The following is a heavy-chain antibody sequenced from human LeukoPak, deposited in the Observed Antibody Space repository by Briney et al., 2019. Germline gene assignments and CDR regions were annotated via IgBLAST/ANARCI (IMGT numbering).Heavy chain of an antibody. CDR1: GFSFSSYW. V-gene: IGHV3-74*01. D-gene: IGHD1-26*01. Sequence: PGGSLRLSCAASGFSFSSYWMHWVRQAPGKGLVWVSRIKTDGSSATYADSVKGRFTISRDNSKNTLYLQMNSLRAEDTAVYYCARDRVGATDYFDYWGQGTLVTVSS. CDR3: ARDRVGATDYFDY. J-gene: IGHJ4*02. CDR2: IKTDGSSA.